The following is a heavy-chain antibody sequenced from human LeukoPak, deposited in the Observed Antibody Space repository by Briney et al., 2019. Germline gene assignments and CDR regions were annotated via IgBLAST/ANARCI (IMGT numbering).Heavy chain of an antibody. CDR1: GFTFSSYA. Sequence: GGSLRLSCAASGFTFSSYAMSWVRQAPGKGLEWVSAISGSGGSTYYADSVKGRFTISRDNSKNTLYLQMNSLRAEDTAVYYYAKDRSSSSGFDYWGQGTLVTVSS. D-gene: IGHD6-6*01. CDR2: ISGSGGST. V-gene: IGHV3-23*01. CDR3: AKDRSSSSGFDY. J-gene: IGHJ4*02.